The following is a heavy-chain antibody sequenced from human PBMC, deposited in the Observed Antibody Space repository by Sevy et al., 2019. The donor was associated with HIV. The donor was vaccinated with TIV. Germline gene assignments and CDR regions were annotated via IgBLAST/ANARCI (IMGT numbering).Heavy chain of an antibody. J-gene: IGHJ4*02. CDR1: GFTVSTSY. Sequence: GGSLRLSCAAPGFTVSTSYMTWVRQAPGKGLESVSVIYSGGTTYYADSVKGRFTISSDNSKNTLYLQMNSLRAEDTAVYYCARVWLNSGVFWGQGTLVTVSS. CDR2: IYSGGTT. CDR3: ARVWLNSGVF. V-gene: IGHV3-53*01. D-gene: IGHD1-26*01.